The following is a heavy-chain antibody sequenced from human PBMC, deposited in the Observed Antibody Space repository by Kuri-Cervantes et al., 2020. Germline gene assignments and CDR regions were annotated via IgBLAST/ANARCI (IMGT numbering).Heavy chain of an antibody. CDR3: AKDLLNYYDSSGLRAFDI. V-gene: IGHV3-7*03. CDR2: IKQDGSEK. J-gene: IGHJ3*02. CDR1: GFTFSSYW. D-gene: IGHD3-22*01. Sequence: GESLKISCAASGFTFSSYWMSWVRQAPGKGLEWVANIKQDGSEKYYVDSVKGRFTISRDNAKNSLYLQMNSLRAEDTALYYCAKDLLNYYDSSGLRAFDIWGQGTMVTVSS.